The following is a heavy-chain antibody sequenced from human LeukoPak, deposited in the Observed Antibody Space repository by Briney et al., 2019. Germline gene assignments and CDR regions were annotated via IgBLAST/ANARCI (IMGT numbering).Heavy chain of an antibody. Sequence: PGGSLRLSCAASGFTFDDYAMHWVRQAPGKGLEWVSLISGDGGSTYYAGSVKGRFTISRDNKKNSLYLQMNSLRTEDTASYYCAKGGYCSSTSCYVEGFAEAFDIWGQGTMVTVSS. CDR3: AKGGYCSSTSCYVEGFAEAFDI. CDR2: ISGDGGST. D-gene: IGHD2-2*01. V-gene: IGHV3-43*02. CDR1: GFTFDDYA. J-gene: IGHJ3*02.